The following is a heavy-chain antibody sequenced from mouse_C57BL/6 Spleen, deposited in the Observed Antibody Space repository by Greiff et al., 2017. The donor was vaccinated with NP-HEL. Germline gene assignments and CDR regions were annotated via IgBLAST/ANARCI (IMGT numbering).Heavy chain of an antibody. D-gene: IGHD1-1*01. CDR3: ARSYYYGSSDY. V-gene: IGHV1-53*01. J-gene: IGHJ2*01. CDR1: GYTFTSYW. CDR2: INPSNGGT. Sequence: VQGVESGTELVKPGASVKLSCKASGYTFTSYWMHWVKQRPGQGLEWIGNINPSNGGTNYNEKFKSKATLTVDKSSSTAYMQLSSLTSEDSAVYYCARSYYYGSSDYWGQGTTLTVSS.